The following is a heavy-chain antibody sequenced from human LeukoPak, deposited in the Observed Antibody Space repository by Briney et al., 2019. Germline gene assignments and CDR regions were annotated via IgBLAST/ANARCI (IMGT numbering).Heavy chain of an antibody. CDR3: ARDLRGWTYYFDY. CDR1: GYTFTNYG. Sequence: ASVKVSCKASGYTFTNYGISWVRQAPGQGLEWMGWISAYNGNTNYAQNFQGTVTMTTDTSTSTAYMELRSLRSDDTAVYYCARDLRGWTYYFDYWGQGTLVTVSS. J-gene: IGHJ4*02. CDR2: ISAYNGNT. V-gene: IGHV1-18*01. D-gene: IGHD5/OR15-5a*01.